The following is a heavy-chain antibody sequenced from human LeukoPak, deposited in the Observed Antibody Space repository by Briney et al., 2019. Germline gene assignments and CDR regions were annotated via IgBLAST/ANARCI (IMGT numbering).Heavy chain of an antibody. CDR1: GYTFTPYF. CDR3: ARGLNPRGLDY. Sequence: ASGKLSRTASGYTFTPYFMHWGGQAPRPGLRWLGIIQPCPDSTTYAQKFQYRVTRTRDTSTNTVFMELSSLRSEDTAVYYCARGLNPRGLDYWGQGALVTVSS. D-gene: IGHD4/OR15-4a*01. CDR2: IQPCPDST. J-gene: IGHJ4*02. V-gene: IGHV1-46*01.